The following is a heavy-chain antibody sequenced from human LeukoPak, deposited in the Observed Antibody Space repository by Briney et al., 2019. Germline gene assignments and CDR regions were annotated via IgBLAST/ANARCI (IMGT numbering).Heavy chain of an antibody. CDR1: GFTFSDYY. CDR2: ISSSGSTI. CDR3: ATSIAVAGTYAFDI. D-gene: IGHD6-19*01. V-gene: IGHV3-11*04. Sequence: PGGSLRLSCAASGFTFSDYYMSWIRQAPGKGLEWVSYISSSGSTIYYADSVKGRFTISRDNAKNSLYLQMNSLRAEDTAVYYCATSIAVAGTYAFDIWGQGTMVTVSP. J-gene: IGHJ3*02.